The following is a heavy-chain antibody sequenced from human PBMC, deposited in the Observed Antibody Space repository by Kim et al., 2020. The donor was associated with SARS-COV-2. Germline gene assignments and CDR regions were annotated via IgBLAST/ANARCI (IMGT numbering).Heavy chain of an antibody. V-gene: IGHV3-15*01. CDR3: TTDYERLGGICDGGICYLAYL. J-gene: IGHJ5*02. CDR2: LRSRVDGGTA. Sequence: GGSLRLSCAASGFTFTRVWLSWVRQAPGKGLEWVGRLRSRVDGGTADYAAPVKGRFTITRDDSKDTLYLQMNGLTTEDTAVYYCTTDYERLGGICDGGICYLAYLWGQGTLVTVSS. CDR1: GFTFTRVW. D-gene: IGHD2-15*01.